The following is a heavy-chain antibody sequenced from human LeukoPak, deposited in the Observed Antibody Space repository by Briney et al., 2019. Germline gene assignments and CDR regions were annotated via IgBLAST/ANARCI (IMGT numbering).Heavy chain of an antibody. Sequence: SVKVSCKASGGTFSSYAISWVRQDTGQGLEWMGGIIPIFGTANYAQKFQGRVTITADKSTSTAYMELSSLRSEDTAVYYCARGVVPAARGVFDYWGQGTLVTVSS. V-gene: IGHV1-69*06. CDR2: IIPIFGTA. CDR1: GGTFSSYA. D-gene: IGHD2-2*01. CDR3: ARGVVPAARGVFDY. J-gene: IGHJ4*02.